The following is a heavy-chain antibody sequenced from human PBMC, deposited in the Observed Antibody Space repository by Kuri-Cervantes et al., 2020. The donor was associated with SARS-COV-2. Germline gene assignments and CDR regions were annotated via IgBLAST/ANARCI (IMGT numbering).Heavy chain of an antibody. CDR2: IYYSGST. CDR3: ASAYSNYAYFDY. Sequence: SETLSLTCTVSGGSISSSSYYWGWIRQPPGKGLEWIGSIYYSGSTYYNPSLKSRVTISVDTSKNQFSLKLSSVTAADTAVYYCASAYSNYAYFDYWGQGTQVTVSS. CDR1: GGSISSSSYY. J-gene: IGHJ4*02. V-gene: IGHV4-39*07. D-gene: IGHD4-11*01.